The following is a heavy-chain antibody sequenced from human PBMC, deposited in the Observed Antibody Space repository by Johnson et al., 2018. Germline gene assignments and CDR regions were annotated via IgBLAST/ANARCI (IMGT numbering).Heavy chain of an antibody. Sequence: VQLVQSGGGVVQPGRSLRLSCAASGFTFDDYAMHWVRQAPGKGLEWVSGISWNSGSIGYADSVKGRFTISRDNAKNSLYLQRNSLRAEDTALYYCAKDVTYNYARGAFDIWGQGTMVTVSS. D-gene: IGHD3-22*01. V-gene: IGHV3-9*01. CDR1: GFTFDDYA. CDR2: ISWNSGSI. CDR3: AKDVTYNYARGAFDI. J-gene: IGHJ3*02.